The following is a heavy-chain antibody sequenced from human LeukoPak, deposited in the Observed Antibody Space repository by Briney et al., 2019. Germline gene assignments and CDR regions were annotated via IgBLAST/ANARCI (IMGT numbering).Heavy chain of an antibody. CDR1: GYTFTSYG. CDR3: ARDWSLTGPSKVVVITTAFDI. V-gene: IGHV1-18*01. Sequence: ASVKVSCKASGYTFTSYGISWVRQAPGRGLEWMGWISAYNGNTNYAQKLQGRVTMTTDTSTSTAYMELRSLRSDDTAVYYCARDWSLTGPSKVVVITTAFDIWGQGTMVTVSS. D-gene: IGHD3-22*01. J-gene: IGHJ3*02. CDR2: ISAYNGNT.